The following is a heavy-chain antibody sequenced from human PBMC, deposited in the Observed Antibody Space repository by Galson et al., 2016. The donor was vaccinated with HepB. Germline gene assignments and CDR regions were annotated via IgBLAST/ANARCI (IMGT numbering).Heavy chain of an antibody. D-gene: IGHD2/OR15-2a*01. V-gene: IGHV3-13*01. CDR3: ASFFDGMDV. CDR1: GFTFSSYD. J-gene: IGHJ6*02. Sequence: SLRLSCAASGFTFSSYDMHWVRQGRGEGLEWVSVIDTDGDTYYSGSVKGRFTISRENAKNSLYLQMNSLRAEDTAVYYCASFFDGMDVWGQGTTVTVSS. CDR2: IDTDGDT.